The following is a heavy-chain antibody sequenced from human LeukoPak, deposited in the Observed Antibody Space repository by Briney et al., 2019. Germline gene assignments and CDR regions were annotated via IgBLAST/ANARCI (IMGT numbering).Heavy chain of an antibody. CDR1: GGSISSYY. CDR3: ARTGRPGYSSSWYGSIDY. CDR2: IYYSGST. Sequence: SETLSLNCTVSGGSISSYYWSWIRQPPGQGLEWIGYIYYSGSTNYNPSLKSRVTISVDTSKNQFSLKLSSVTAADTAVYYCARTGRPGYSSSWYGSIDYWGQGTLVTVSS. J-gene: IGHJ4*02. V-gene: IGHV4-59*01. D-gene: IGHD6-13*01.